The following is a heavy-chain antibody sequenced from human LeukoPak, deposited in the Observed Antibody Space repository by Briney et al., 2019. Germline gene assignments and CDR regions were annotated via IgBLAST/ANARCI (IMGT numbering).Heavy chain of an antibody. CDR3: ARMQMTFLKQSFDY. CDR2: IDAGNGRT. J-gene: IGHJ4*02. V-gene: IGHV1-3*01. CDR1: GYDFTKYA. D-gene: IGHD3-3*01. Sequence: ASVKVSCKASGYDFTKYAVQWVRQAPGQRLEWMGWIDAGNGRTKYSQDFQGRVTISRDTSASIAYMELSSLRSDDTAVYYCARMQMTFLKQSFDYWGQGTLVTVSS.